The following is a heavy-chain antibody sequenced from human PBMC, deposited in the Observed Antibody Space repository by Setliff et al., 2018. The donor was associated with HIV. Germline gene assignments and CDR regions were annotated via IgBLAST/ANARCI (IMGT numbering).Heavy chain of an antibody. CDR2: IIQDESAK. J-gene: IGHJ4*02. V-gene: IGHV3-7*03. CDR1: GFTISSHQ. CDR3: AKDSGDGYNLEDYFDS. Sequence: GGSLRLSCAASGFTISSHQMSWVRQAPGKGLEWVAKIIQDESAKYYVDSVKGRFTISRDNAKKSLYLLMNSLRAEDTALYYCAKDSGDGYNLEDYFDSWGQGTLVTVSS. D-gene: IGHD5-12*01.